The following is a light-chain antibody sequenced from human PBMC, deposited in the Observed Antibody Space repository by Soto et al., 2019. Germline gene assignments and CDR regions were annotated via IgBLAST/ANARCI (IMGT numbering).Light chain of an antibody. CDR2: WAS. J-gene: IGKJ1*01. V-gene: IGKV4-1*01. CDR3: QQYYGTPWT. Sequence: DIVMTQSPDSLAVSLGERATINCKSSQSVLYSANNKNYVAWYQQKPGQPPKLLIYWASTRESGVPDRFSGSESGTDFTLTISSLQAEDVAVYYCQQYYGTPWTFGQGTKVEIK. CDR1: QSVLYSANNKNY.